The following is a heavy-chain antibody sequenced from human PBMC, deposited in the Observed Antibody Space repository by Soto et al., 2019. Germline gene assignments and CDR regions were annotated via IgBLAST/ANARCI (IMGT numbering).Heavy chain of an antibody. J-gene: IGHJ3*02. Sequence: TGGSLRLSWAAAGVTFSSYGMHWVRQAPGKGLEWVAVISYDGSNKYYADSVKGRFTISRDNSKNTLYLQVNSLRAEDTAVYYCAKDIYGDYAGHAFDIWGQGTMVTVSS. V-gene: IGHV3-30*18. D-gene: IGHD4-17*01. CDR2: ISYDGSNK. CDR3: AKDIYGDYAGHAFDI. CDR1: GVTFSSYG.